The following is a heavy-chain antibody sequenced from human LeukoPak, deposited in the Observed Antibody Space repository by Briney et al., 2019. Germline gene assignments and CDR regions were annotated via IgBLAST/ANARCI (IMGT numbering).Heavy chain of an antibody. J-gene: IGHJ4*02. Sequence: SETLSLTCTVSGGSISSYYWSWIRQPPGKGLEWIGYIYYSGSTNYNPSLKSRVTISLGTSNNHFSLRLSSVTAADTAIYYCAREGDWSSLDFWGQGTLVAVSS. D-gene: IGHD2-21*01. CDR1: GGSISSYY. V-gene: IGHV4-59*12. CDR2: IYYSGST. CDR3: AREGDWSSLDF.